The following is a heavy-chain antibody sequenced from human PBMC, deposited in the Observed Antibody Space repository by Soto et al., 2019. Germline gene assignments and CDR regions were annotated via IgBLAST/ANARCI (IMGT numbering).Heavy chain of an antibody. Sequence: SSETLSLTCSVSGGSISSYYWSWIRQPPGKGLEWIGNIYYSGSTNYNPSLKSRVTISVDTSKNQFSLKLSSVTAADTAVYYCASQTANFYGSGSYYLPFDYWGQGTLVTVS. CDR3: ASQTANFYGSGSYYLPFDY. D-gene: IGHD3-10*01. V-gene: IGHV4-59*01. J-gene: IGHJ4*02. CDR1: GGSISSYY. CDR2: IYYSGST.